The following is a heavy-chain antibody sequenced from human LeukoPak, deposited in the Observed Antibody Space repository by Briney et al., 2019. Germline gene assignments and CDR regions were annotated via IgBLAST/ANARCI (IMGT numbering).Heavy chain of an antibody. CDR1: GGSISSGSYY. D-gene: IGHD7-27*01. V-gene: IGHV4-61*02. CDR2: IYTSGST. Sequence: SETLSLTCTVSGGSISSGSYYWSWIRQPAGKGLEWIGRIYTSGSTNYNPSLKSRVTISVDTSKNQFSLKLSSVTAGDPAVYYCARVPGDYYFDYWGQGTLVTVSS. J-gene: IGHJ4*02. CDR3: ARVPGDYYFDY.